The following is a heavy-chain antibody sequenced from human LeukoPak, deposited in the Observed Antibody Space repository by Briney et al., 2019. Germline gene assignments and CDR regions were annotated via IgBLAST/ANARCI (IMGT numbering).Heavy chain of an antibody. J-gene: IGHJ6*03. CDR1: GYTFTSYG. CDR3: ARYVAVAGTGLVNYYYMDV. CDR2: ISAYNGNT. D-gene: IGHD6-19*01. Sequence: AASVKVPCKASGYTFTSYGISWVRQAPGQGLERMGWISAYNGNTNYAQKLQGRVTMTTDTSTSTAYMELRSLRSDDTAVYYCARYVAVAGTGLVNYYYMDVWGKGTTVTVSS. V-gene: IGHV1-18*01.